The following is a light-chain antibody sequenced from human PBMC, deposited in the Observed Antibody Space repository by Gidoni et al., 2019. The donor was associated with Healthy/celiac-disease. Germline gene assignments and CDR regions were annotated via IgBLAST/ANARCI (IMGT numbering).Light chain of an antibody. CDR3: QQSYSTPPLT. V-gene: IGKV1-39*01. CDR2: AAS. J-gene: IGKJ4*01. CDR1: QSISSY. Sequence: DIQMTQSPSSLSASVGDRVTITCRASQSISSYLNWYQQKPGKAPKLLIYAASSLQSGVPSRCSGSGSGTDFTLTISSLQPEDFATYYCQQSYSTPPLTFXGXTKVXIK.